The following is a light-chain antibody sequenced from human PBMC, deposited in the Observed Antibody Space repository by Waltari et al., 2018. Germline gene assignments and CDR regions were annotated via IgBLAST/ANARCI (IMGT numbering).Light chain of an antibody. CDR3: AAWDDSLNGPV. Sequence: SVLPQPPSASVTPGQTATLPCSGRSSTIRLQNGKLYQQLPGTAHNILLHSNKQRPSGVPDRFSGSKSGTSASLAISGLQSEDEGDYYCAAWDDSLNGPVFGGGTKLTVL. V-gene: IGLV1-44*01. CDR2: SNK. CDR1: SSTIRLQN. J-gene: IGLJ2*01.